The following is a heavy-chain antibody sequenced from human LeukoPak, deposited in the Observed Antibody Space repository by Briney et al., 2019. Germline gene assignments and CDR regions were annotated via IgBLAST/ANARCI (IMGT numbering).Heavy chain of an antibody. CDR3: ARRPTGDPKFDY. J-gene: IGHJ4*02. CDR1: GGSVSNHF. D-gene: IGHD7-27*01. V-gene: IGHV4-59*08. CDR2: IYSSGST. Sequence: SETLSLTCSVSGGSVSNHFWTWIRQPPGKGLEWIGYIYSSGSTYYNPSLKSRVTISVDTSKNRFSLKLSTVTAADTAVYYCARRPTGDPKFDYWGQGTLVTVSS.